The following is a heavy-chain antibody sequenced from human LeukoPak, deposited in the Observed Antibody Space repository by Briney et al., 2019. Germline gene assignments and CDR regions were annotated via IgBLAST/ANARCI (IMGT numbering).Heavy chain of an antibody. Sequence: PSETLSLTCTVSGGSISSGSYYWSWIRQPAGKGLEWIGRIYTSGSTNYNPSLKSRVTISVDTSKNQFSPKLSSVTAADTAVYYCARDPLYCDILTGYSHWGQGTLVTVSS. J-gene: IGHJ4*02. V-gene: IGHV4-61*02. CDR2: IYTSGST. CDR1: GGSISSGSYY. CDR3: ARDPLYCDILTGYSH. D-gene: IGHD3-9*01.